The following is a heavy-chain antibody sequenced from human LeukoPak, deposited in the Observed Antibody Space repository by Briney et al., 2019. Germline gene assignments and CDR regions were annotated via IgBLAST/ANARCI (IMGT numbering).Heavy chain of an antibody. D-gene: IGHD2-21*02. CDR2: ISYDGSNK. V-gene: IGHV3-30*18. J-gene: IGHJ4*02. Sequence: PGRSLRLSCAASGFTFSSYGMHWVRQAPGKGLEWVAVISYDGSNKYYADSVKGRFTISRDNSKNTLYLQMNSLRAEDTAVYYCAKDRSAFCGGDCPLAYWGQGTLVTVSS. CDR3: AKDRSAFCGGDCPLAY. CDR1: GFTFSSYG.